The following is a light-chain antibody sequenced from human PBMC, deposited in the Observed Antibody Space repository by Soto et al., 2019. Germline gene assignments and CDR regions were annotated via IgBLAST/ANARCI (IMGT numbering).Light chain of an antibody. V-gene: IGLV2-11*01. CDR2: DVT. J-gene: IGLJ2*01. Sequence: QSALTQPRSVSGSPGQSVTISCTGTSSDVGGYNYVSWYQQHPGRAPKFMIYDVTKRPSGVPDRFSGSKSGNTASLTISGLQVEDEADYYCTSYAGGNILVFGGGTKLTVL. CDR1: SSDVGGYNY. CDR3: TSYAGGNILV.